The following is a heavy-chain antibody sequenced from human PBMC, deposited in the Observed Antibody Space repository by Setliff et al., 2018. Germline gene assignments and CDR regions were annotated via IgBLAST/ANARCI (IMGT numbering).Heavy chain of an antibody. CDR3: ARDSRTYYYESSGPHFDY. CDR1: GGTFSSYG. D-gene: IGHD3-22*01. CDR2: TIPVFGTT. J-gene: IGHJ4*02. Sequence: GASVKVSCKASGGTFSSYGISWVRQAPGQGLEWMGGTIPVFGTTDYAQKFQGRVTIMTDESTSTAYMELSSLTSEDTAVYYCARDSRTYYYESSGPHFDYWGQGTLVTVSS. V-gene: IGHV1-69*05.